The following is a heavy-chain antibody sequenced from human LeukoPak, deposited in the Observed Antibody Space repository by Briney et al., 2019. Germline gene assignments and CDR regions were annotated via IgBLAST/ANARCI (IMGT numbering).Heavy chain of an antibody. J-gene: IGHJ3*02. Sequence: GASVKVSCKASGGTFSSYAISWVRQAPGQGLEWMGRIIPIFGIANYAQKFQGRVTITADKSTSTAYMELSSLRSEDTAVYYCARNVATIDVGAFDIWGQGTMVTVSP. CDR1: GGTFSSYA. CDR3: ARNVATIDVGAFDI. CDR2: IIPIFGIA. V-gene: IGHV1-69*04. D-gene: IGHD5-12*01.